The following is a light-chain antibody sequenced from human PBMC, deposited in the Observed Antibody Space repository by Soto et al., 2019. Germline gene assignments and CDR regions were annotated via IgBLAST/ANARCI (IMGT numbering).Light chain of an antibody. Sequence: EIVLTQSPATLSLSPGERATLSCRASQSVSSYLAWYQQKPGQAPRLLIYDASNTATGIPARFSGSGSGTDFTLTITSLEPEDFAVYYCQQRSNWPPEFAFGPGTKVD. V-gene: IGKV3-11*01. J-gene: IGKJ3*01. CDR3: QQRSNWPPEFA. CDR2: DAS. CDR1: QSVSSY.